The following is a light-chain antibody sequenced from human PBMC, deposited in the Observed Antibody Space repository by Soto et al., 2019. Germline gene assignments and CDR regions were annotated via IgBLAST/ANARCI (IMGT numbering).Light chain of an antibody. CDR3: QQYNGYSST. J-gene: IGKJ1*01. CDR1: QSVSSSY. Sequence: EIVLTQAPFTLSLSPFERATLSCRASQSVSSSYLAWYQQKPGQAPRLLIYDASNRATGIPARFSGSGSGTDFTLTISSLQPDDFATYFCQQYNGYSSTFGQGTKVDNK. CDR2: DAS. V-gene: IGKV3-20*01.